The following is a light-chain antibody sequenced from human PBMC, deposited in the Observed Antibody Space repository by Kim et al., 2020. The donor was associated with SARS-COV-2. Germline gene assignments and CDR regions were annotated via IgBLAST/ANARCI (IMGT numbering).Light chain of an antibody. CDR2: GAS. V-gene: IGKV3-20*01. CDR1: QSISSIS. Sequence: LSPGERATLSCSASQSISSISLAWYQQNPGQAHRLLIYGASSRATDIPDMFSGSGSGTDFTLTISRLEREDFAVYYCQQYGSSPLTLGGGTKVEI. J-gene: IGKJ4*01. CDR3: QQYGSSPLT.